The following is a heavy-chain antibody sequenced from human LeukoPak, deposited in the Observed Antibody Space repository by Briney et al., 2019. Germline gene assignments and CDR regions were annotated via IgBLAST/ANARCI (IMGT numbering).Heavy chain of an antibody. CDR1: GFTFSSYA. CDR3: AKGYSYASFDY. D-gene: IGHD5-18*01. CDR2: ISWNSGSI. Sequence: GGSLRLSCAASGFTFSSYAMSWVRQAPGKGLEWVSGISWNSGSIGYADSVKGRFTISRDNAKNSLYLQMNSLRAEDTALYYCAKGYSYASFDYWGQGTLVTVSS. V-gene: IGHV3-9*01. J-gene: IGHJ4*02.